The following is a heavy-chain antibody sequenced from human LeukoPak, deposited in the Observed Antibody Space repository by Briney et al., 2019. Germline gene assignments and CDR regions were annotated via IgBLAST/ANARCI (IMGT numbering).Heavy chain of an antibody. V-gene: IGHV3-21*01. CDR3: VRDFQEGDRLWFQEPNWGKIGI. J-gene: IGHJ3*02. CDR1: GFTFSSYN. CDR2: ISASSSFI. Sequence: GGSLRLSCAATGFTFSSYNMNWVRQAPGKGLEWVTSISASSSFIYYADSVKGRITISRDNAKNSLYLQLNSLRAEDTAVYYCVRDFQEGDRLWFQEPNWGKIGIWGQGTMVTVSS. D-gene: IGHD7-27*01.